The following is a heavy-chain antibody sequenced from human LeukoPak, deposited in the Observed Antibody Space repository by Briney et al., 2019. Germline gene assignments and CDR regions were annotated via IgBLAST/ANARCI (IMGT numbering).Heavy chain of an antibody. CDR1: GDSISSSGYY. Sequence: PSQTLSLTCTVSGDSISSSGYYWGWIRQPPGKGLEWIGYMYYSGNTYYNPSLKSRVTISVDTSKNQFSLKLTSVTAADTAVYYCARMESTNTFDIWGQGTMVTVSS. V-gene: IGHV4-39*01. CDR2: MYYSGNT. CDR3: ARMESTNTFDI. D-gene: IGHD2-8*01. J-gene: IGHJ3*02.